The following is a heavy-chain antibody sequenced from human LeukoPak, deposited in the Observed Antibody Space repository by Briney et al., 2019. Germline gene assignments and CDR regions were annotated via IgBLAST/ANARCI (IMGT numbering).Heavy chain of an antibody. Sequence: ASVKVSCKASGGTFSSYAISWVRQAPGQGLEWMGRIIPIFGTANYAQKFQGRVTITTDEPTSTAYMELSSLRSEDTAVYYCATLGPNYLYFDWLLFWGQGTLVTVSS. CDR1: GGTFSSYA. J-gene: IGHJ4*02. D-gene: IGHD3-9*01. CDR3: ATLGPNYLYFDWLLF. CDR2: IIPIFGTA. V-gene: IGHV1-69*05.